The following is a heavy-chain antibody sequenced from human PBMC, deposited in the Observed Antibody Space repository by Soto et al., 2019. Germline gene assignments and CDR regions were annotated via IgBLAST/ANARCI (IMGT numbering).Heavy chain of an antibody. V-gene: IGHV3-30-3*01. CDR1: GFTFTTYT. CDR2: MSYDGSNK. D-gene: IGHD4-17*01. J-gene: IGHJ4*02. CDR3: ARVGAYGDYGVDY. Sequence: PGGSLRLSCAASGFTFTTYTLHWVRQAPGKGLEWLALMSYDGSNKSYADSVKGRSTISRDNSRNTLYLQMNSLRADDTAVYYCARVGAYGDYGVDYWGQGTLVTVSS.